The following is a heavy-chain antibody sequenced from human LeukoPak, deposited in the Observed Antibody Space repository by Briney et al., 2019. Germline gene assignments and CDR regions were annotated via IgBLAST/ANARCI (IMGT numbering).Heavy chain of an antibody. Sequence: VKPSETLSLTCTVSGGSISSSSYYWGWIRQTPGKGLEWIGEIDHIGRTTYNPSLKSRVTISVDTSKNQFSLRLTSVTASDTAVYYCARPVRCSATTCTGPFDYWGQGTLVTVSS. J-gene: IGHJ4*02. CDR2: IDHIGRT. D-gene: IGHD6-19*01. CDR3: ARPVRCSATTCTGPFDY. V-gene: IGHV4-39*07. CDR1: GGSISSSSYY.